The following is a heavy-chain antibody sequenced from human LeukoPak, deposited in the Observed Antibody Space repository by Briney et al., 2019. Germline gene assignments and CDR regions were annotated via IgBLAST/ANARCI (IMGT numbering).Heavy chain of an antibody. CDR1: GYSFTSYF. D-gene: IGHD2-8*01. CDR2: INPSGGST. V-gene: IGHV1-46*01. Sequence: ASVKVSCKASGYSFTSYFMHWVRQAPGQGLEWMGIINPSGGSTTYAQKFQGRVTMTRDTSTSTISMELSSLRSEDTAVYYCAGGWTHGDFSHFDYWGQGTLVTVSS. J-gene: IGHJ4*02. CDR3: AGGWTHGDFSHFDY.